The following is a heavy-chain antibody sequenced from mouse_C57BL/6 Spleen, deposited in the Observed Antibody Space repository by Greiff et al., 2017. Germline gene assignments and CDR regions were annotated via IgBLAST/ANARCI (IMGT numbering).Heavy chain of an antibody. CDR1: GYSITSGYY. CDR2: ISYDGSN. CDR3: AREVRWYDY. V-gene: IGHV3-6*01. J-gene: IGHJ2*01. Sequence: EVKLVESGPGLVQPSQSLSLTCSVTGYSITSGYYWNWLRQFPGNKLEWMGYISYDGSNNYNPSLKNRISITRDTSKNQFFLKLNSVTTEDTATYYCAREVRWYDYWGQGTTLTVSS. D-gene: IGHD1-1*02.